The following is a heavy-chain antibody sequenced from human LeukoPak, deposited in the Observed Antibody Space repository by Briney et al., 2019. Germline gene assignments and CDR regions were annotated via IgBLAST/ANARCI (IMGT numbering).Heavy chain of an antibody. CDR3: ARARPVTYNVFADF. D-gene: IGHD3-3*01. V-gene: IGHV3-7*01. Sequence: PGGSLRLSCVASGFTFRNYWMSWLRQTPGKGLEWVANINEDDTERYYVASVEGRFTASRDNGKNSLYLQMNGLRAEDSAVFYCARARPVTYNVFADFWGQGTLVTVSS. CDR2: INEDDTER. CDR1: GFTFRNYW. J-gene: IGHJ4*02.